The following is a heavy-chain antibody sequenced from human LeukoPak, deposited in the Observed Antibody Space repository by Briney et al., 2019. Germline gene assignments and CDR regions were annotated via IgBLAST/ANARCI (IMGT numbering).Heavy chain of an antibody. Sequence: ASVKVSCKASGGTFSSYAISWVRQAPGQGPEWMGGIIPIFGTANYAQKFQGRVTITADESTSTAYMELSSLRSEDTAVYYCARDGSQGNYGSSFDYWGQGTLVTVSS. V-gene: IGHV1-69*01. J-gene: IGHJ4*02. CDR1: GGTFSSYA. D-gene: IGHD1-7*01. CDR2: IIPIFGTA. CDR3: ARDGSQGNYGSSFDY.